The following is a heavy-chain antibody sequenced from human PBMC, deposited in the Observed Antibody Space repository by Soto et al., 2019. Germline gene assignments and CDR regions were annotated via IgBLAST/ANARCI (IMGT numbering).Heavy chain of an antibody. CDR2: IYPIDSDT. CDR3: ARRSAVTTFYFYGMDV. V-gene: IGHV5-51*01. CDR1: GYSFNSNW. D-gene: IGHD4-17*01. J-gene: IGHJ6*04. Sequence: GGSLKISCKVSGYSFNSNWIAWVRQRPGRGLEWMGIIYPIDSDTRYSPSFQGQVTISVDRSINSAFLQWRRLEASDTATYYCARRSAVTTFYFYGMDVWGKGTTVTVSS.